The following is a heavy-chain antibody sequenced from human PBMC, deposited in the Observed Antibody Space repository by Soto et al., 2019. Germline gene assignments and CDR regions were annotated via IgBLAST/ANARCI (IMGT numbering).Heavy chain of an antibody. CDR3: SRSLNS. CDR2: INQDGSEK. CDR1: GFTFSTYR. Sequence: PGGSLTLSCAASGFTFSTYRMDWVRQTPGKGLEWVANINQDGSEKNYVDSVKGRFTIYRDNAKNSLYLQMSSLTAEDSALYYCSRSLNSWGQGTLVTVSS. V-gene: IGHV3-7*01. J-gene: IGHJ4*02.